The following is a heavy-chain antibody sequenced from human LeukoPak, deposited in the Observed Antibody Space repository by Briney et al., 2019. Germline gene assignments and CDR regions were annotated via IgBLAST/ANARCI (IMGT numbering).Heavy chain of an antibody. CDR1: GYMFIDYY. Sequence: GASVKVSCKASGYMFIDYYLHWVRQAPGQGLEWMGRINPNSGDTDYAQNFRGRVTMTRDTSLSTAYMALSSLRADDTAVYFCAWGSSYYVLDVWGQGTTVTVSS. D-gene: IGHD7-27*01. J-gene: IGHJ6*02. V-gene: IGHV1-2*06. CDR3: AWGSSYYVLDV. CDR2: INPNSGDT.